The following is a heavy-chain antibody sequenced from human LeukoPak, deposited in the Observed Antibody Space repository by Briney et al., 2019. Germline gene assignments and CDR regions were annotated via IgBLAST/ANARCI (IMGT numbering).Heavy chain of an antibody. D-gene: IGHD3-22*01. CDR2: ISGSGRDT. J-gene: IGHJ4*02. CDR1: GFTFSSFA. CDR3: AETNYYDSGGYDYPNFDY. Sequence: GGSLRLSCAASGFTFSSFALNWVRQAPGKGLEWVSAISGSGRDTDYADSVKGRFTISRDNSKNTLYLQMNSLRAEDTAVYYCAETNYYDSGGYDYPNFDYWGQGTLVTVSS. V-gene: IGHV3-23*01.